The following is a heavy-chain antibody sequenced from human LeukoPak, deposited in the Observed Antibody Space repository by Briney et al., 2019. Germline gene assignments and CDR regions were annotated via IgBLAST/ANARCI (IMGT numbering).Heavy chain of an antibody. D-gene: IGHD6-13*01. Sequence: SETLSLTCTVSGGSISGYYWSWIRQPAGKGLECIGRIYNSESINYNPSLKSRVTMSIDTSKNQFSLKLNSVTAADTAVYYCARDRSSSYTRDWFDPWGQGVLVTVSS. CDR1: GGSISGYY. CDR2: IYNSESI. CDR3: ARDRSSSYTRDWFDP. J-gene: IGHJ5*02. V-gene: IGHV4-4*07.